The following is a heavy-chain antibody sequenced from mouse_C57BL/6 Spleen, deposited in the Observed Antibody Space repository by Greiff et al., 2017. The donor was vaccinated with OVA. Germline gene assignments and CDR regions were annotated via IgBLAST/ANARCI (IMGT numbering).Heavy chain of an antibody. J-gene: IGHJ1*03. V-gene: IGHV1-15*01. D-gene: IGHD2-1*01. Sequence: QVQLQQSGAELVRPGASVTLSCKASGYTFTDYEMHWVKQTPVLGLEWIGAIDPETGGTAYNQKFKGKAILTADKSSSTAYMELRSLTSEDSAVYYCTREDGNYWYFDVWGTGTTVTVSS. CDR1: GYTFTDYE. CDR3: TREDGNYWYFDV. CDR2: IDPETGGT.